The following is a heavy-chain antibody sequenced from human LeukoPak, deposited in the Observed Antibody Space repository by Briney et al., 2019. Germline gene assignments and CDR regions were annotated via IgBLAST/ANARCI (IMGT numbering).Heavy chain of an antibody. J-gene: IGHJ4*02. Sequence: PGGSLRLSCAVSGLTVSNNYMSWVRQAPGKGLEWVSVIYSGGSTYYADSVKGRFTISRDNSKKALYLQMNSLSAEYTAVYYCARDSRGSGWYRIDYWGQGTLVTVSS. CDR2: IYSGGST. V-gene: IGHV3-66*01. CDR1: GLTVSNNY. D-gene: IGHD6-19*01. CDR3: ARDSRGSGWYRIDY.